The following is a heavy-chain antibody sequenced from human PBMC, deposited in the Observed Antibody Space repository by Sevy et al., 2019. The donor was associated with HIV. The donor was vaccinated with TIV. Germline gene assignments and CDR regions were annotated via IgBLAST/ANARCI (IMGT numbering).Heavy chain of an antibody. CDR3: ARDLVGAKD. D-gene: IGHD1-26*01. CDR1: GFTFSSYA. CDR2: ISYDGSKK. Sequence: GGSLRLSCAASGFTFSSYAMHWVRQAPGKGLEWVAVISYDGSKKYYADSVKGRFTISRDNSKNTLYLQMNSLRAEDTAVYYCARDLVGAKDWGQGTLVTVSS. J-gene: IGHJ1*01. V-gene: IGHV3-30-3*01.